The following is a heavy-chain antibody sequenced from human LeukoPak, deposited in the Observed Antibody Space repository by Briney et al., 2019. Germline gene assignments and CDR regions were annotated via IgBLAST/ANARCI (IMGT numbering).Heavy chain of an antibody. CDR3: ARDEGSGWYYFDY. D-gene: IGHD6-19*01. CDR1: GGSISSYY. Sequence: SETLSLTCTVSGGSISSYYWSWIRQPPGKGLEWIGYIYYSGSANYNPSLKSRVTISVDTSKNQFSLKLTSVTAADTAVYYCARDEGSGWYYFDYWGQGTLVTVSS. V-gene: IGHV4-59*01. CDR2: IYYSGSA. J-gene: IGHJ4*02.